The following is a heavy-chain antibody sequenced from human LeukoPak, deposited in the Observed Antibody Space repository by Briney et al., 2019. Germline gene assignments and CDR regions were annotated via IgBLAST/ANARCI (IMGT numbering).Heavy chain of an antibody. CDR2: ISSSSSTI. Sequence: GGSLRLSCAASGFTFSSYAMSWVRQAPGKGLEWVSYISSSSSTIYYADSVKGRFTISRDNAKNSLYLQMNSLRAEDTAVYYCARVASGITGTTSSYWGQGTLVTVSS. CDR1: GFTFSSYA. V-gene: IGHV3-48*01. J-gene: IGHJ4*02. D-gene: IGHD1-20*01. CDR3: ARVASGITGTTSSY.